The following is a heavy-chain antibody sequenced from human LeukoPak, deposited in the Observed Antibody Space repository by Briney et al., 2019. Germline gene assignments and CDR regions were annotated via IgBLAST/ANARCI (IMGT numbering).Heavy chain of an antibody. J-gene: IGHJ4*02. CDR2: ISSSSSYI. Sequence: GGSLRLSCAASGFTFSSYSMNWVRQAPGKGLEWVSSISSSSSYIYCADSVKGRFTISRDNAKNSLYLQMNSLRAEDTAVYYCAREGYYFDSSDYPIVTSYWGQGTLVTVSS. CDR1: GFTFSSYS. CDR3: AREGYYFDSSDYPIVTSY. D-gene: IGHD3-22*01. V-gene: IGHV3-21*04.